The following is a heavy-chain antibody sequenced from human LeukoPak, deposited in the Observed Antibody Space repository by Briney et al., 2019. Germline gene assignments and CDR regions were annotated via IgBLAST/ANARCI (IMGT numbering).Heavy chain of an antibody. CDR3: AKDWHTVTSFDY. CDR1: GFTFGSYG. D-gene: IGHD4-17*01. Sequence: GRTLRLSCAASGFTFGSYGMHWVRQAPGKGLEWVAVISYDGRNKYYVDSVKSRFTISRDNSKNTLYLQMNSLRAEDTAVYYCAKDWHTVTSFDYWGQGTLASVSS. J-gene: IGHJ4*02. CDR2: ISYDGRNK. V-gene: IGHV3-30*18.